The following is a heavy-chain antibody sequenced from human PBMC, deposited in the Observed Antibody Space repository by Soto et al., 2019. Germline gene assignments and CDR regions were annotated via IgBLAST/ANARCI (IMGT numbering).Heavy chain of an antibody. D-gene: IGHD2-8*01. CDR2: IYWDDDK. Sequence: SGPTLVNPTQTLTLTCTFSGFSLSTSGVGVGWIRQPPGKALEWLALIYWDDDKRYSPSLKSRLTITKDTSKNQVVLTMTNMDPVDTATYYCAHSLFPPWIGMVYAIPVDAFDIWGQGTMVTVSS. CDR1: GFSLSTSGVG. CDR3: AHSLFPPWIGMVYAIPVDAFDI. J-gene: IGHJ3*02. V-gene: IGHV2-5*02.